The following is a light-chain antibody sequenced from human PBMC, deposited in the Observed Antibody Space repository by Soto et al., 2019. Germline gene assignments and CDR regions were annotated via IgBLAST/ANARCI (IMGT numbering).Light chain of an antibody. Sequence: EIVMTQSPGTLSVSPGERATLSCRASQSVSGNLAWYQQKPGQAPRLLIYGASTRATGIPARFSGSGSGTEFTLTISSLQSEDFAVYYGQQYNNWPPITFGQGTRLEIK. CDR1: QSVSGN. V-gene: IGKV3-15*01. J-gene: IGKJ5*01. CDR2: GAS. CDR3: QQYNNWPPIT.